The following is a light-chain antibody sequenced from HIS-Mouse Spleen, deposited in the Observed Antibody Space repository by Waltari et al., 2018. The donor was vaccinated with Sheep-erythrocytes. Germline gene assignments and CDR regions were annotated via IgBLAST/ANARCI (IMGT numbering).Light chain of an antibody. V-gene: IGLV2-8*01. J-gene: IGLJ3*02. CDR3: SSYAGSNNWV. CDR1: SSDVGGYNY. Sequence: QSALTQPPSASGSPGQSVTISCTGTSSDVGGYNYVSWYQQHPGKAPTLMIYEVSKRPSGVPDRLPGSKSGNTASLTVSGLQAEDEADYYCSSYAGSNNWVFGGGTKLTVL. CDR2: EVS.